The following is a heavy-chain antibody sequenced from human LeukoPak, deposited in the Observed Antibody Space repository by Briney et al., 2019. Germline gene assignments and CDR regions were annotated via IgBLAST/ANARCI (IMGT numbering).Heavy chain of an antibody. CDR2: ISNNSSTI. Sequence: GGSLRLSCAASGFTFGSYVMSWVRQAPGKGLEWVSYISNNSSTIYYADSVKGRFTISRDNAKNSLHLQMNSLRDEDTAVYYCARELSAGTTGMDVWGQGTTVTVSS. J-gene: IGHJ6*02. V-gene: IGHV3-48*02. CDR3: ARELSAGTTGMDV. CDR1: GFTFGSYV. D-gene: IGHD1-1*01.